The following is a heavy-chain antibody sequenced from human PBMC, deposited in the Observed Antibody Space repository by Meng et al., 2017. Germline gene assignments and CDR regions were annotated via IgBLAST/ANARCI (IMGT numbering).Heavy chain of an antibody. CDR1: GDSVSGNSAA. D-gene: IGHD1-26*01. CDR2: AYYRSKWYH. CDR3: ARGSYSFDS. Sequence: GPGLWKPSQAPSLICAISGDSVSGNSAAWNWIRQSPSRGLEWLGRAYYRSKWYHDYAESVKSRISIDPDTSKNQFSLQLRSVTPEDSAVYYCARGSYSFDSWGQRTLVTVSS. J-gene: IGHJ4*02. V-gene: IGHV6-1*01.